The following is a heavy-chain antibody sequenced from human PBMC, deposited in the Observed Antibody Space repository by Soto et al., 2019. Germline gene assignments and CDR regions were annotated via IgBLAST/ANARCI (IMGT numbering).Heavy chain of an antibody. Sequence: QLQLQESGPGLVKPSETLSLTCTVSGGSISSSSYYWGWIRQPPGKGLEWIGSIYYSGSTYYNPSLKSRVTISVDTSKNQFSLKLSSVTAADTAVYYCARPPLSWDYMDVWGKGTTVTVSS. V-gene: IGHV4-39*01. D-gene: IGHD6-13*01. CDR3: ARPPLSWDYMDV. J-gene: IGHJ6*03. CDR2: IYYSGST. CDR1: GGSISSSSYY.